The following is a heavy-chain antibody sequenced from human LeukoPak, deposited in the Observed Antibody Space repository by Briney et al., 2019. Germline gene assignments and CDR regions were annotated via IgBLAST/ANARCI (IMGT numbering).Heavy chain of an antibody. Sequence: ASVKVSCKASGYTFTSYGISWVRQAPGQGLEWMGWISAYNGNTNYAQRLQGRVTMTTDTSTSTAYMELRSLRSDDTAVYYCARDFPHGVNNWFDPWGQGTLVTVSP. CDR2: ISAYNGNT. D-gene: IGHD3-10*01. V-gene: IGHV1-18*01. CDR1: GYTFTSYG. J-gene: IGHJ5*02. CDR3: ARDFPHGVNNWFDP.